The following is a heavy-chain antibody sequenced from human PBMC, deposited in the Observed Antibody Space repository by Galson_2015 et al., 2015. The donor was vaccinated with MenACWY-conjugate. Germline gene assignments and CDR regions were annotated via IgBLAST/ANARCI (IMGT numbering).Heavy chain of an antibody. CDR2: IQSKNYGGHT. J-gene: IGHJ4*02. Sequence: FLRLSCATSGFAFPDFLMGWFRQAPGNGVEWVGYIQSKNYGGHTQYAASVKDRFSISRDDSGSIAYLQMNSLKTEDTAVYYCTRADHRYCSRTNCPFDHWGQGTLVTVSS. V-gene: IGHV3-49*03. CDR3: TRADHRYCSRTNCPFDH. CDR1: GFAFPDFL. D-gene: IGHD2-2*01.